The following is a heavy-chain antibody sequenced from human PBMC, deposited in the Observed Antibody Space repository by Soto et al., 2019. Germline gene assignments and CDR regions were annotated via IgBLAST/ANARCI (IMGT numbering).Heavy chain of an antibody. J-gene: IGHJ5*02. CDR1: GGSISSSSYY. D-gene: IGHD2-15*01. V-gene: IGHV4-39*07. Sequence: SETLSLTCTVSGGSISSSSYYWGWIRQPPGKGLEWIGSIYYSGSTYYNPSLKSRVTISVDTSKNQFSLKLSSVTAADTAVYYCARLVQLLQGRWFDPWGQGTLVTVS. CDR2: IYYSGST. CDR3: ARLVQLLQGRWFDP.